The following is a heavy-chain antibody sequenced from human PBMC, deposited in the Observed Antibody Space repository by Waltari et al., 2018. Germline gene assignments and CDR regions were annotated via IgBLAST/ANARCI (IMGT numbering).Heavy chain of an antibody. CDR1: GYSISSGYY. J-gene: IGHJ4*02. Sequence: QVQLQESGPGLVKPSETLSLTCAVSGYSISSGYYWGWIRQPPGKGLEWIGSIYHSGSTYYNPSLKSRVTRSVDTSKNQFSLKLSSVTAADTAVYYCALYGDYLQGYFDYWGQGTLVTVSS. D-gene: IGHD4-17*01. V-gene: IGHV4-38-2*01. CDR2: IYHSGST. CDR3: ALYGDYLQGYFDY.